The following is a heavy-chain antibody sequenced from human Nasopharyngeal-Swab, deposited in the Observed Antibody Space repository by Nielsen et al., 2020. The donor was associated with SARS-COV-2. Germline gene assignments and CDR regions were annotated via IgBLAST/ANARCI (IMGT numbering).Heavy chain of an antibody. CDR2: TNSDGSST. D-gene: IGHD6-13*01. CDR3: AIIAAAGTHY. Sequence: GESLKISCAASGFTFSSYWMHWVRQAPGKGLVWVSRTNSDGSSTSSADSVKGRFTISRDNAKNTLYLQMNSLRAEDTAVYYCAIIAAAGTHYWGQGTLVTVSS. CDR1: GFTFSSYW. J-gene: IGHJ4*02. V-gene: IGHV3-74*01.